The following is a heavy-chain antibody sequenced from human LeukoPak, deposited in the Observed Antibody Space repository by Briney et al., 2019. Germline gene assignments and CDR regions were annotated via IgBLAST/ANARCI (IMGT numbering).Heavy chain of an antibody. J-gene: IGHJ5*02. D-gene: IGHD3-3*01. V-gene: IGHV4-39*01. CDR2: FYYSGST. CDR3: ARIGPPYYDFWSGYPKNWFDP. Sequence: SETLSLTCTVSGGSISSSTYYWSWIRQPPGKGLEWIGSFYYSGSTYYNPSLKSRVTISVDTSKNQFSLKLSSVTAADTAVYYCARIGPPYYDFWSGYPKNWFDPWGQGTLVTVSS. CDR1: GGSISSSTYY.